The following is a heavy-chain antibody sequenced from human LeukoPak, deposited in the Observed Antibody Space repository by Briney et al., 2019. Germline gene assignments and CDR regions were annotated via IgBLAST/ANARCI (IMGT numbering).Heavy chain of an antibody. CDR1: GFTFSSYW. Sequence: GGSLRLSCAASGFTFSSYWMHWVRQTPGKGLGWVSRIISDDSSTSYADSVKDRFTISRDNAKNTLYLQMNSLRVEDTAVYYCAREMAYSSGRAFDIWGQGIMVTVSS. V-gene: IGHV3-74*01. CDR3: AREMAYSSGRAFDI. D-gene: IGHD6-19*01. CDR2: IISDDSST. J-gene: IGHJ3*02.